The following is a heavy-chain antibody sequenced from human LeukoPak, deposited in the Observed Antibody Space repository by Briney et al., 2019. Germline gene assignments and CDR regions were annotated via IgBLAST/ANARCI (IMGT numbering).Heavy chain of an antibody. V-gene: IGHV1-69*04. D-gene: IGHD3-3*01. CDR2: IIPILGIA. CDR3: ARGPFWSHFDY. J-gene: IGHJ4*02. CDR1: GGTFSSYA. Sequence: SVKVSCKASGGTFSSYAISWVRQAPGQGLEWMGRIIPILGIANYAQKFQGRVTITADKSTSTAYMELSSLRSEDTAVYYCARGPFWSHFDYWGQGTLVTVSS.